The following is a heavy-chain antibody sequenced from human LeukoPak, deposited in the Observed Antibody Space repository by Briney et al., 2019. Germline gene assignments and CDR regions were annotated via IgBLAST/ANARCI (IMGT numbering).Heavy chain of an antibody. CDR1: GGSFSGYY. CDR2: INHSGST. CDR3: ARRQGYYGSYGY. D-gene: IGHD3-10*01. V-gene: IGHV4-34*01. J-gene: IGHJ4*02. Sequence: PSETLSLTCAVYGGSFSGYYWSWIRQPPGKGLEWIGEINHSGSTNYNPSLKSRVTISVDTSKNQFSLKLSSVTAADTAVYYCARRQGYYGSYGYWGQGTLVTVSS.